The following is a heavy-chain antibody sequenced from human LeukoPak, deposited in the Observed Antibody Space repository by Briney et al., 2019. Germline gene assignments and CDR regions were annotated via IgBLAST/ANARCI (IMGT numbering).Heavy chain of an antibody. CDR1: GYIFTGFY. D-gene: IGHD6-13*01. V-gene: IGHV1-2*02. CDR3: AREFSRTWPFDY. Sequence: VASVKVSCKASGYIFTGFYMHWVRQAPGQGPEWMGWINPNTGGTTYARKFQGRVTMTRDTSITAAYMELSRLTSDDTAVYYCAREFSRTWPFDYWGQGTLVTVSS. CDR2: INPNTGGT. J-gene: IGHJ4*02.